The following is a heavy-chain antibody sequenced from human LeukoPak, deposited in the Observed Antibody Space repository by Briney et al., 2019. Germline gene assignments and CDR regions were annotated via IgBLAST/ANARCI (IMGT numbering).Heavy chain of an antibody. CDR2: ISYDGSNK. CDR3: ARAMVRGVITDY. D-gene: IGHD3-10*01. CDR1: GFTFSSYA. V-gene: IGHV3-30-3*01. Sequence: GSLRLPCAASGFTFSSYAMHWVRQAPGKGLEWVAVISYDGSNKYYADSVKGRFTISRDNSKNTLYLQMNSLRAEDTAVYYCARAMVRGVITDYWGQGTLVTVSS. J-gene: IGHJ4*02.